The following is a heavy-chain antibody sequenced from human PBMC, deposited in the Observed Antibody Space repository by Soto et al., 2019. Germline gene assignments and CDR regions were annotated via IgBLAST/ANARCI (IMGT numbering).Heavy chain of an antibody. V-gene: IGHV6-1*01. Sequence: PSQTLSLTCAISGDSVSSNSAAWNWIRQSPSRGLEWLGRTYYRSKWYNDYAVSVKSRITINPDTSKNQFSLQLNSVTPEDTAVYYCARDSGRGDYDYVWGSYRYAYYYGMDVWGQGTTVTVSS. CDR1: GDSVSSNSAA. CDR2: TYYRSKWYN. CDR3: ARDSGRGDYDYVWGSYRYAYYYGMDV. J-gene: IGHJ6*02. D-gene: IGHD3-16*02.